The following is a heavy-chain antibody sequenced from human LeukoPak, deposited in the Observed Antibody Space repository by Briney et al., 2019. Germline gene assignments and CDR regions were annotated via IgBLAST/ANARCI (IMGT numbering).Heavy chain of an antibody. D-gene: IGHD5-12*01. CDR1: GFTFDDYA. CDR3: AKDMRSGYEPNFDY. V-gene: IGHV3-9*01. J-gene: IGHJ4*02. Sequence: GRSLRLSCAASGFTFDDYAMHWVRQAPGKGLEWASGISWNSGSIGYADSVKGRFTISRDNAKNSLYLQMNSLRAEDTALYYCAKDMRSGYEPNFDYWGQGTLVTVSS. CDR2: ISWNSGSI.